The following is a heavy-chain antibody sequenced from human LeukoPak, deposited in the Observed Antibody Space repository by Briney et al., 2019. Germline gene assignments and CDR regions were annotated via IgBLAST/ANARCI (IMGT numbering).Heavy chain of an antibody. V-gene: IGHV3-23*01. D-gene: IGHD6-13*01. Sequence: GGSLRLSCAASGFTFSSYAMSWVRQAPGKGLEWVSAISGSGGSTYYADSVKGRFTISRDHSKNTLYLQMNSLRAEDTAVYYCTKGPYSSSWYYFDSWGQGTLVTVSS. CDR2: ISGSGGST. J-gene: IGHJ4*02. CDR3: TKGPYSSSWYYFDS. CDR1: GFTFSSYA.